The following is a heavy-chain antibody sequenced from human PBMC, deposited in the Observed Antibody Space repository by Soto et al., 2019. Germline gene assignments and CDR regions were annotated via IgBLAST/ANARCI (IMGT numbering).Heavy chain of an antibody. CDR1: GFTFSTYW. Sequence: PGGSLRLSCAASGFTFSTYWMDWVRQAPGKGLEWVAKIKGDGSEKNYVDSVKGRFTISRDNAKTSLYLQMNSLRAGDTAVYYCARDRGYCSGGTCYSVLDYWGQGTLVTVSS. V-gene: IGHV3-7*01. D-gene: IGHD2-15*01. J-gene: IGHJ4*02. CDR3: ARDRGYCSGGTCYSVLDY. CDR2: IKGDGSEK.